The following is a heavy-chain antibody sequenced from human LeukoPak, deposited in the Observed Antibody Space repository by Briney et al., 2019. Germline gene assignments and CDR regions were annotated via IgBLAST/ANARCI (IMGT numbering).Heavy chain of an antibody. V-gene: IGHV1-8*01. J-gene: IGHJ4*02. CDR2: KNPNSGNT. CDR1: GYTFTSYD. D-gene: IGHD5-18*01. CDR3: ARYSGYSYGYGH. Sequence: GASVKVSCKASGYTFTSYDINWVRQATGQGLEWMGWKNPNSGNTGYAQKFQGRVTMTRNTSISTAYMELSSLRSEDTAVYYCARYSGYSYGYGHWGQGTLVTVSS.